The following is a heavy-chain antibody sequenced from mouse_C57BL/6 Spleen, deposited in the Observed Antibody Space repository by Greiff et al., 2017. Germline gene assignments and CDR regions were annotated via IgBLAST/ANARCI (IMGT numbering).Heavy chain of an antibody. Sequence: VQGVESGGGLVKPGGSLKLSCAASGFTFSDYGMHWVRQAPEKGLAWVAYISSGGSTIYSADTVKGRFPISRDNAKNTLFLQMTSLRSEDSAMYYCARGPHYYGSSYKDYWGQGTTLTVSS. D-gene: IGHD1-1*01. CDR2: ISSGGSTI. V-gene: IGHV5-17*01. CDR3: ARGPHYYGSSYKDY. CDR1: GFTFSDYG. J-gene: IGHJ2*01.